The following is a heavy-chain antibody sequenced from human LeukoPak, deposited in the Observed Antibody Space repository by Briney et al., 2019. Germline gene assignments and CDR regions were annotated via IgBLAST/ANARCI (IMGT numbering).Heavy chain of an antibody. CDR2: IKQDGSEK. CDR3: ARDAPGITIFGAG. D-gene: IGHD3-3*01. CDR1: GFTFSSYW. J-gene: IGHJ4*02. V-gene: IGHV3-7*01. Sequence: GGSLRLSCAASGFTFSSYWMSWVRQAPGKGLEWVANIKQDGSEKYYVDSVKGRFTTSRDNAKNSLYLQMNSLRAEDTAVYYCARDAPGITIFGAGWGQGTLVTVSS.